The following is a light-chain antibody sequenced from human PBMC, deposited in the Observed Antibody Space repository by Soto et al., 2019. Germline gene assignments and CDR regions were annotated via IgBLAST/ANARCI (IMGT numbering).Light chain of an antibody. J-gene: IGKJ4*01. CDR3: QQSYSTPSA. CDR2: AAS. Sequence: DIQMTQSPSSLSASVGDRVTITCRASQSISSYLNWYQQKPGKAPKLLIYAASSLQSGVPSRFSGSGSGTDFTLTISSLQPEDFVTYYCQQSYSTPSAFGGGTKVEIK. CDR1: QSISSY. V-gene: IGKV1-39*01.